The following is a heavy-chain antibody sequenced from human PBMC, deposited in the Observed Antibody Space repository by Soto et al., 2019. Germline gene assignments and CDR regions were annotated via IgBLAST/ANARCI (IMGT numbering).Heavy chain of an antibody. V-gene: IGHV4-61*01. D-gene: IGHD3-9*01. Sequence: SETLSLTCTVSGGSVSSGSYYWSWIRQPPGKGLEWIGYIYYSGSTNYNPSLKSRVTISVDTSKNQFSLKLSSVTAADTAVYYCARGVGLRYLDWPIRGFDYWGQGTLVTVSS. CDR2: IYYSGST. CDR1: GGSVSSGSYY. CDR3: ARGVGLRYLDWPIRGFDY. J-gene: IGHJ4*02.